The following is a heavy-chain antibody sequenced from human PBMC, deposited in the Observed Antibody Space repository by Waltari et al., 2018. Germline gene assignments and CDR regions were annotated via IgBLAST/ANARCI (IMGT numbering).Heavy chain of an antibody. CDR2: INPNSGGT. D-gene: IGHD6-19*01. CDR1: GYTFTGYY. V-gene: IGHV1-2*06. Sequence: QVQLVQSGAEVKKPGASVKVSCKASGYTFTGYYMHWVRQAPGQGLEWMGRINPNSGGTNYAQKFQGRVTMTRDTSISTAYMELSRLRSDDTAVYYCARDRYGSGWSKGGDAFDIWGQGTMVTVSS. J-gene: IGHJ3*02. CDR3: ARDRYGSGWSKGGDAFDI.